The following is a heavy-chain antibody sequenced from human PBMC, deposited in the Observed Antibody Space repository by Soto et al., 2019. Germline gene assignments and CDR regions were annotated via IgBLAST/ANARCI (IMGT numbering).Heavy chain of an antibody. CDR2: INPSGGST. CDR1: GYTFTRYY. V-gene: IGHV1-46*01. D-gene: IGHD2-2*01. J-gene: IGHJ6*02. Sequence: GASVKVSCKASGYTFTRYYMHWVRQAPGQGLEWMGIINPSGGSTSSAQKFQSRVTMTRDTSTSTVYMELSSLRSEDTAVYYCARDQQYQLPYYYYGMDVWGQGTTVTVSS. CDR3: ARDQQYQLPYYYYGMDV.